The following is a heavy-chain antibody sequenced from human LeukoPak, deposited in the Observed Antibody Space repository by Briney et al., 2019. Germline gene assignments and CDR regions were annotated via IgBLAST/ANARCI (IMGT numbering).Heavy chain of an antibody. D-gene: IGHD4-23*01. Sequence: GGSLRLSCAASGLTFSSYVMHWVGQGRGKGVGWVSSIDTVGDTYYPGSVKGRFTISRENAKNTLHLQMNSQRAGDTAVYYCARVSPDYGGYFYYWGQGTLGTVSS. J-gene: IGHJ4*02. CDR1: GLTFSSYV. CDR3: ARVSPDYGGYFYY. CDR2: IDTVGDT. V-gene: IGHV3-13*01.